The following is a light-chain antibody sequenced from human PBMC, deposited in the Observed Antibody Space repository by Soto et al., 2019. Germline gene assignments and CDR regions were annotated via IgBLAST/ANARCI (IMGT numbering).Light chain of an antibody. J-gene: IGLJ2*01. CDR2: SNN. CDR1: SSNIGSNT. CDR3: VAWDDSLNGYVV. V-gene: IGLV1-44*01. Sequence: QSALTQPPSASGTPGQRVTISCSGSSSNIGSNTVNWYQQPPGTAPKLVIYSNNQRPSGVPDRFSGSKSGTSASLAISVLQSEDEADYYCVAWDDSLNGYVVFGGGTKVTVL.